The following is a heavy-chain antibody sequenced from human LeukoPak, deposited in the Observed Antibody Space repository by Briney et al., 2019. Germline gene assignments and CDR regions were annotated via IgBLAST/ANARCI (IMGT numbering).Heavy chain of an antibody. CDR1: GFTFSNYW. V-gene: IGHV3-7*01. J-gene: IGHJ4*02. CDR2: IKQDGSEQ. Sequence: GGSLRLSCAASGFTFSNYWMSWVRQAPGKGLESVANIKQDGSEQYYVDSVKGRFTISRDNAKNSLYLQMNSLRAEDTAVYYCTREGITAGADYWGQGTLVTVSS. CDR3: TREGITAGADY. D-gene: IGHD6-13*01.